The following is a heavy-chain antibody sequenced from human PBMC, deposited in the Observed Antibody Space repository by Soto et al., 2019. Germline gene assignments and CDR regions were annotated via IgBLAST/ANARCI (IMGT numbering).Heavy chain of an antibody. V-gene: IGHV4-34*01. CDR1: GGSFSGYY. J-gene: IGHJ6*02. D-gene: IGHD2-15*01. CDR3: ARGKGYCSGGSCYYYYGMDV. Sequence: QVQLQQWGAGLLKPSETLSLTCAVYGGSFSGYYWSWIRQPPGKGLEWIGEINPSGSTNYNPSLKSRVTISVDTSKNQFSLKLSSVTAADTAVYYCARGKGYCSGGSCYYYYGMDVWGQGTTVTVSS. CDR2: INPSGST.